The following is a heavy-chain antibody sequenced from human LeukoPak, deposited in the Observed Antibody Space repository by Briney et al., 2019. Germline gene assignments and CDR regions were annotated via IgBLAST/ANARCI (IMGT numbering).Heavy chain of an antibody. D-gene: IGHD2-2*01. CDR1: GFTFSSYW. CDR3: AKDRSSTTSCSNY. CDR2: IKSDESTT. J-gene: IGHJ4*02. Sequence: GGSLRLSCAASGFTFSSYWMNWVRQAPGKGLVWVSRIKSDESTTSYADSVKGRFTISRDNSKNMLYLEMNSLRVEDTAIYYCAKDRSSTTSCSNYWGRGTLVTVSS. V-gene: IGHV3-74*01.